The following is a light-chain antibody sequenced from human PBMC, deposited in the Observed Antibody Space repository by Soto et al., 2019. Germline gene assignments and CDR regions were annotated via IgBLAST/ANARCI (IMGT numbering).Light chain of an antibody. CDR2: AAS. J-gene: IGKJ3*01. CDR3: QKYSSVPV. CDR1: QDIRNF. Sequence: DIQMTQSPTPLSASVGDRVTITCRASQDIRNFVAWYQQKPGKAPKLLIYAASTLQSGVPSRVSDSGSGTDFTLAINSLQREDVGTYSCQKYSSVPVFGAGTKVQIK. V-gene: IGKV1-27*01.